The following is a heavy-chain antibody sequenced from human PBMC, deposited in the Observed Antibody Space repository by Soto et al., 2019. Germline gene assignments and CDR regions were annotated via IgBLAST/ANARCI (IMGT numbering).Heavy chain of an antibody. J-gene: IGHJ5*02. CDR1: GYTFTSYD. D-gene: IGHD3-3*01. V-gene: IGHV1-8*01. CDR3: ARAEFITIFGVVITNWFDP. CDR2: MNPNSGNT. Sequence: ASVKVSCKASGYTFTSYDINWVRQATGQGLEWMGWMNPNSGNTGYAQKFQGRVTMTRNTSISTAYMELSSLRSEDTAVYYCARAEFITIFGVVITNWFDPSGQGTLVTVSS.